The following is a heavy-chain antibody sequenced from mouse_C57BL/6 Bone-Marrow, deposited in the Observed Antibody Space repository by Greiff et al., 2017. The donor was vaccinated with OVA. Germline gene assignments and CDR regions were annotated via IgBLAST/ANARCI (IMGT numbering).Heavy chain of an antibody. D-gene: IGHD2-12*01. CDR1: GYTFTSYW. CDR2: IHPNSGST. J-gene: IGHJ1*03. CDR3: GRSCYPLWYFDV. Sequence: QVQLKESGAELVKPGASVKLSCKASGYTFTSYWMHWVKQRPGQGLEWIGMIHPNSGSTNYNEKFKSKATLTVDKSSSTAYMQLSSLTSEDSAVYYCGRSCYPLWYFDVWGTGTTVTVSS. V-gene: IGHV1-64*01.